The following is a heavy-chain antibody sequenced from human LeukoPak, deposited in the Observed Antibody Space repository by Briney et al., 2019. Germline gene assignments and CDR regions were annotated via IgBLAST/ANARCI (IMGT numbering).Heavy chain of an antibody. CDR2: IWYDGSNK. CDR1: GFTFSSYG. V-gene: IGHV3-33*06. D-gene: IGHD4-17*01. Sequence: PGGSLRPSCAASGFTFSSYGMHWVRQAPGKGLEWVAVIWYDGSNKYYADSVKGRFTISRDNSKNTLYLQMNSLRAEDTAVYYCAKDSTVTTAGFDYWGQGTLVTVSS. J-gene: IGHJ4*02. CDR3: AKDSTVTTAGFDY.